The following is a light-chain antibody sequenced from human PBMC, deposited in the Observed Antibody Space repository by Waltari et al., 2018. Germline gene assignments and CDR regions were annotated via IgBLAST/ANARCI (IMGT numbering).Light chain of an antibody. CDR3: QQYNNWATIT. J-gene: IGKJ5*01. CDR2: GAS. CDR1: QGIRTN. Sequence: EIVMTHSQATLSVSQGERATLSCRASQGIRTNVAWYHQKPGQAPSLLIYGASARATGIPARVSCSGSGTEFSPTISSLQSDDFAVYYCQQYNNWATITFGQGTRQDIK. V-gene: IGKV3-15*01.